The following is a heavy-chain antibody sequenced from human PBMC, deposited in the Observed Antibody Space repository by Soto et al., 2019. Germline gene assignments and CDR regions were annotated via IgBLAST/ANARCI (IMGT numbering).Heavy chain of an antibody. V-gene: IGHV3-15*01. Sequence: EVQLVESGGGLVKPGGSLRLSCAASGFTFSNAWMSWVRQAPGKGLEWVGRIKSKTDGGTTDYAAPVKGSFTISRDDSKNTVSVQVNSLKTGDTAVFYCTRSPDVWGSLNLDYWGQGNLVTVSS. CDR1: GFTFSNAW. CDR3: TRSPDVWGSLNLDY. D-gene: IGHD3-16*01. J-gene: IGHJ4*02. CDR2: IKSKTDGGTT.